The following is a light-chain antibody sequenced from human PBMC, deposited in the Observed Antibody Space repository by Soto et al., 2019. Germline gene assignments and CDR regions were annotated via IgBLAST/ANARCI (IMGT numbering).Light chain of an antibody. CDR3: QQVNGYPHT. Sequence: DVQLTQSPSFLSASVGDRVTITCRASQGISSHLAWYQQRPGKGPKLLIYAASTLQSGVPSRFSGSGSGTEFTLAISSLQPEDFATYYCQQVNGYPHTFGQVTKLEIK. V-gene: IGKV1-9*01. J-gene: IGKJ2*01. CDR2: AAS. CDR1: QGISSH.